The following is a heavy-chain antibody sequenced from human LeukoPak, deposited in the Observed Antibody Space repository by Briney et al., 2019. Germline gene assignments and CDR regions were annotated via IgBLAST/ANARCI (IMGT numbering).Heavy chain of an antibody. CDR2: ISNRGGST. J-gene: IGHJ4*02. V-gene: IGHV3-23*01. Sequence: GGSLRLSCAASGFTFSSYYMTWVRQPPGKGLEWVSVISNRGGSTYYADSVKGRFTISRDNSKNTLYLQMNSLRAEDTAVYFCAKDRACSSCYREANYYFDYWGQGTLVTVSS. CDR3: AKDRACSSCYREANYYFDY. CDR1: GFTFSSYY. D-gene: IGHD6-13*01.